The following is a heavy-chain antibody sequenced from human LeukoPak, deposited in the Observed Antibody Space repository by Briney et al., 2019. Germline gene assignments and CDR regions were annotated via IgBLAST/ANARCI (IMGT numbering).Heavy chain of an antibody. V-gene: IGHV4-30-4*01. CDR1: GGSISSGDYY. CDR2: IYYSGST. Sequence: SETLSLTCTVSGGSISSGDYYWSWIRQPPGKGLEWIGYIYYSGSTYYNPSLKSRVTISVDTSKNQFSLKLSSVTAADTAVYYCARDFRRWSSSSWPRFDYWGQGTLVTVSS. J-gene: IGHJ4*02. CDR3: ARDFRRWSSSSWPRFDY. D-gene: IGHD6-13*01.